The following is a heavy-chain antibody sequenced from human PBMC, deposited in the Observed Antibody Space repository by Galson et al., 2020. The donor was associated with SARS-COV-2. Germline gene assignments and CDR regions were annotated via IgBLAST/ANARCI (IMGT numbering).Heavy chain of an antibody. CDR1: GFTFSSHA. Sequence: GESLKISCAASGFTFSSHAIHWVRQAPGKGLEWVAQIFYDGSDKYYGDSVKGRFTISRDSSKNMVYLQMNNLKVDDTAVYYCARDGQLSRCCAFYHWGQGTLGTLS. CDR2: IFYDGSDK. D-gene: IGHD2-2*01. CDR3: ARDGQLSRCCAFYH. V-gene: IGHV3-33*01. J-gene: IGHJ4*02.